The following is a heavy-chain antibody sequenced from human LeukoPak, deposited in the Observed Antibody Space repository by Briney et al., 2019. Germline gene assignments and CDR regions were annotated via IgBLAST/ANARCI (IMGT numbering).Heavy chain of an antibody. Sequence: GGSLRLSCAASGFTFSSYEMNWVRQAPGKGLEWVSYISSSGSTIYYADSVKGRFTISRDNAKNSLYLQMNSLRAEDTAVYYCASAPADGSGYYNFNYWGQGTLVTVSS. D-gene: IGHD3-22*01. V-gene: IGHV3-48*03. J-gene: IGHJ4*02. CDR1: GFTFSSYE. CDR2: ISSSGSTI. CDR3: ASAPADGSGYYNFNY.